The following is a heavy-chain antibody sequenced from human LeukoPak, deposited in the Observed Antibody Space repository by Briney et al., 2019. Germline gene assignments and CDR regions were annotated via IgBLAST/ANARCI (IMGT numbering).Heavy chain of an antibody. CDR3: VREGYYGSAALYS. Sequence: GGSLRLSCAVSGFAFGSEAMSWVRQSPGRGLEWVASISPDGGTTYYADYVKGRFTISRDNAKNTLFLQMNSLRAEDTAVYYCVREGYYGSAALYSWGHGTLVTVSS. J-gene: IGHJ5*01. CDR2: ISPDGGTT. V-gene: IGHV3-23*01. D-gene: IGHD3-10*01. CDR1: GFAFGSEA.